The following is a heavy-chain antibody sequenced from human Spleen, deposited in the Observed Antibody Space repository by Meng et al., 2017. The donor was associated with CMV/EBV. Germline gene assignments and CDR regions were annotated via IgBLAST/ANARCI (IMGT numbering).Heavy chain of an antibody. V-gene: IGHV3-30*14. CDR3: SRDHSSSYYYYYGMDV. Sequence: GESLKISCAASGFTFSSYAMHWVRQAPGKGLEWVALIHHDGSNIKYGDSVKGRFTISRDNSKNTLYLQMSSLRAEDTAVYYCSRDHSSSYYYYYGMDVWGQGTTVTVSS. J-gene: IGHJ6*02. D-gene: IGHD6-6*01. CDR2: IHHDGSNI. CDR1: GFTFSSYA.